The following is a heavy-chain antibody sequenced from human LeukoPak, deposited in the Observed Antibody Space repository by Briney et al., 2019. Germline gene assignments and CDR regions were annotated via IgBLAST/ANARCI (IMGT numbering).Heavy chain of an antibody. V-gene: IGHV4-59*01. Sequence: SETLSLTCTVSGGSISSYYWSWIRQPPGKGLEWIGYIYYSGSTSYNPSLKSRVTISVDTSKNQFSLKLSSVTAADTAVYYCASTTGYKGWFDPWGQGTLVTVSS. J-gene: IGHJ5*02. D-gene: IGHD1-14*01. CDR1: GGSISSYY. CDR2: IYYSGST. CDR3: ASTTGYKGWFDP.